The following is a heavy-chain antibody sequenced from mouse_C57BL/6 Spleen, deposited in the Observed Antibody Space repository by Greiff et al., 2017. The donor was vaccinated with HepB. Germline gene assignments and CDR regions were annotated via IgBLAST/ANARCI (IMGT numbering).Heavy chain of an antibody. CDR2: IDPSDSYT. V-gene: IGHV1-59*01. CDR3: ASGQRGFAY. Sequence: QVQLQQPGAELVRPGTSVKLSCKASGYTFTSYWMHWVKQRPGQGLEWIGVIDPSDSYTNYNQKFKGKATLTVDTSSSTAYMQLSSLTSEDSAVYYCASGQRGFAYWGQGTLVTVSA. CDR1: GYTFTSYW. J-gene: IGHJ3*01.